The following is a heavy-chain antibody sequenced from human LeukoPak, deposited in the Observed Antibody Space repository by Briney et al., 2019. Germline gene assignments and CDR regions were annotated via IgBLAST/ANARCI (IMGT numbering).Heavy chain of an antibody. V-gene: IGHV2-5*01. CDR3: ARYGVLYDSSGYYYNWFDP. D-gene: IGHD3-22*01. CDR1: GYSLSISGVG. J-gene: IGHJ5*02. CDR2: IYWNDDK. Sequence: SGPTLVNPTQTLTLTCTFSGYSLSISGVGVGWIRQPPGKALEWLALIYWNDDKRYRPSLKSRLTISKDTSKSQVVLTMTNMDPVDTATYYCARYGVLYDSSGYYYNWFDPWGQGTLVTVSS.